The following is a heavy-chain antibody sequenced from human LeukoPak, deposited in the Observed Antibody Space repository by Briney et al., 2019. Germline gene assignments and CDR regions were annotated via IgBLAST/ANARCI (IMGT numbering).Heavy chain of an antibody. V-gene: IGHV1-2*02. J-gene: IGHJ5*02. CDR2: INPNSGGT. Sequence: GASVKVSCKASGYTFTGYYMHWVRQAPGQGLEWMGWINPNSGGTNYAQKFQGGVTMTRDTSISTAYMELSRLRSDDTAVYYCARGDDFWSGYYTGKAWGQGTLVTVSS. CDR3: ARGDDFWSGYYTGKA. CDR1: GYTFTGYY. D-gene: IGHD3-3*01.